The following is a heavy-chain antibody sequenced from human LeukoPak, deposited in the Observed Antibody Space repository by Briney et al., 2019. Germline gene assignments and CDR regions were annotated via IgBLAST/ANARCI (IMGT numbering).Heavy chain of an antibody. CDR1: GYTFTSYD. V-gene: IGHV1-8*01. J-gene: IGHJ5*02. CDR3: AGTPSRNWFDP. Sequence: ASVKVSCKASGYTFTSYDINWVRQATGQGLEWMGWKNPNSGRTGFAQKFQGRLTMTTNTSISTAYMELSSLTSEDTAVYYCAGTPSRNWFDPWGQGTLVTVSS. CDR2: KNPNSGRT.